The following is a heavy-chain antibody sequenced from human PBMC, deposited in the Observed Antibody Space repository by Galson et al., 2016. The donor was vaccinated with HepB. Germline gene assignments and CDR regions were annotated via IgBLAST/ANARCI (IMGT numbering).Heavy chain of an antibody. CDR2: IYPGDSDI. CDR3: ERHIFTSPQTMLRGGHFYYGLDV. V-gene: IGHV5-51*01. CDR1: GYTFTTYW. D-gene: IGHD3-10*01. Sequence: QSGAEVKKPGESLKISCKASGYTFTTYWIGWVRQMPGKGLEWMGIIYPGDSDIRYSPSFQGQVTISADKSINTAYLQWSSLKASEHALYNCERHIFTSPQTMLRGGHFYYGLDVWGQGTTVTVSS. J-gene: IGHJ6*02.